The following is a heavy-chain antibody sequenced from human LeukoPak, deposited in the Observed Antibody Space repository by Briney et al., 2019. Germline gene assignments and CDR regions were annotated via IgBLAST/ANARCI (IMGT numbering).Heavy chain of an antibody. Sequence: SETLSLTCTVSGYSISSGYYWGWIRQPPGKGLEWVGSIYQSGSTYYNPSLKSRVTILADTSKNQFSLKLSSVTAADTAVYYCARDLGRYYDRGTLSSFDIWGQGTVVTVSS. CDR3: ARDLGRYYDRGTLSSFDI. CDR2: IYQSGST. CDR1: GYSISSGYY. V-gene: IGHV4-38-2*02. D-gene: IGHD3-9*01. J-gene: IGHJ3*02.